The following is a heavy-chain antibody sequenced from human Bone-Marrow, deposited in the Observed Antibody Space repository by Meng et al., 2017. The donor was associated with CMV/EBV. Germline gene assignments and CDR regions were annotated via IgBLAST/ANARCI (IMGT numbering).Heavy chain of an antibody. CDR3: ARDMVRGVGLLGY. Sequence: GESLKISCAASGFTFSSYSMNWVRQAPGKGLEWVSSISSSSNYIYYADSVKGRFTISRDNAKNSLYLQMNSLRAEDTAVYYCARDMVRGVGLLGYWGQGTLVTVSS. CDR1: GFTFSSYS. CDR2: ISSSSNYI. D-gene: IGHD3-10*01. J-gene: IGHJ4*02. V-gene: IGHV3-21*01.